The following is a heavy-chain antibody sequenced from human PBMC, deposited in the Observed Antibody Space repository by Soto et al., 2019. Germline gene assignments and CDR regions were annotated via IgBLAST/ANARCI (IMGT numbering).Heavy chain of an antibody. J-gene: IGHJ4*02. CDR3: YVWGSYRSPYFDY. V-gene: IGHV3-23*01. D-gene: IGHD3-16*02. CDR2: IRGSGGST. Sequence: GGSLRLSCAASGFTFSSYAMSWVRQAPGKGLEWVSAIRGSGGSTYYADSVKGRFTISRDNSKNTLYLQMNSLRAEDTAVYYCYVWGSYRSPYFDYWGQGTLVTVSS. CDR1: GFTFSSYA.